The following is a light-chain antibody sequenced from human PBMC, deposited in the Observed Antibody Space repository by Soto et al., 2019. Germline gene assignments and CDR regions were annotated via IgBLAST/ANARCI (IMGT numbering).Light chain of an antibody. CDR3: QQYGSSIT. J-gene: IGKJ5*01. V-gene: IGKV3-20*01. CDR1: HVVSSSY. CDR2: GAS. Sequence: EIVLTQSPGTLSLSPGERATLSCRASHVVSSSYLAWYQQKPGQAPRLLIYGASSRATGIPDRFSGSGSGTDFTLTINRLEPEDFAVYYCQQYGSSITFGQGTRLEIK.